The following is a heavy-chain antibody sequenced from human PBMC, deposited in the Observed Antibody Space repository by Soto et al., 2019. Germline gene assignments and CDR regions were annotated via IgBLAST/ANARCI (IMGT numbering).Heavy chain of an antibody. D-gene: IGHD4-17*01. V-gene: IGHV4-31*03. Sequence: TLSLTCTVSGGSISSGGYYWSWIRQHPGKGLEWIGYIYYSGSTYYNPSLKSRVTISVDTSKNQFSLKLSSVTAADTAVYYCARAHDYGDYRIRDWFDPWGQATLVTVSS. CDR1: GGSISSGGYY. CDR2: IYYSGST. CDR3: ARAHDYGDYRIRDWFDP. J-gene: IGHJ5*02.